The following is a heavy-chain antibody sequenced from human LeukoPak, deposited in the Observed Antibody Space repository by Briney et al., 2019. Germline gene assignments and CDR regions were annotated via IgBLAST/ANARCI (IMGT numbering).Heavy chain of an antibody. D-gene: IGHD2-15*01. CDR1: GFMFSTYW. J-gene: IGHJ4*02. CDR2: IKPDGSET. CDR3: GGFGYEAAIDL. V-gene: IGHV3-7*01. Sequence: PGGSLRLSCAASGFMFSTYWMTWVRQAPGKGLEFVAKIKPDGSETYYVDSVKGRFTISRDNTKNLVFLQMKSLRGEDAAVYHCGGFGYEAAIDLWGQGTLVTVSS.